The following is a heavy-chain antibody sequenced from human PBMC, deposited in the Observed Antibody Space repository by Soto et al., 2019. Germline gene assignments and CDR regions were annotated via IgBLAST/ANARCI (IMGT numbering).Heavy chain of an antibody. CDR3: ARRVGNYYDFWSGSIGLEERYYYYMDV. J-gene: IGHJ6*03. Sequence: ASVKVSCKASGYTFTSYYMHWVRQAPGQGLEWIGIINPSGGSTSYAQKFQGRVTMTRDTSTSTVYMELSSLRSEDTAVYYCARRVGNYYDFWSGSIGLEERYYYYMDVWCQGTTVTVSS. D-gene: IGHD3-3*01. V-gene: IGHV1-46*03. CDR1: GYTFTSYY. CDR2: INPSGGST.